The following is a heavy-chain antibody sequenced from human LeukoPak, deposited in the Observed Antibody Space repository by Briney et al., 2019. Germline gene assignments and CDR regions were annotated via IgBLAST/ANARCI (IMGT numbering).Heavy chain of an antibody. D-gene: IGHD3-10*01. Sequence: GGSLRLSCAASGFSLSTYWMSWVRQAPGKGLEWVANMKQDGSEKYYVDSVKGRFTISRDKAENSLYLQMNSLRAEDTAVYYCARVRGYLDYWGQGTLVTVSS. J-gene: IGHJ4*02. CDR2: MKQDGSEK. V-gene: IGHV3-7*01. CDR3: ARVRGYLDY. CDR1: GFSLSTYW.